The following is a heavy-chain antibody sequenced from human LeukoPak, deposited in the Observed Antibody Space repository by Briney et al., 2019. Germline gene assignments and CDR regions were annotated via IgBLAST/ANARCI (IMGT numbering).Heavy chain of an antibody. CDR1: GGSISNYY. CDR3: ARNVRSEGPPFYYYYMDV. Sequence: SETLSLTCTVSGGSISNYYWTWIRQPPGKALEWIGYIYYSGSSSYNPSLSSRVTIDTSKSQFSLKLSSVTAADTAVYYCARNVRSEGPPFYYYYMDVWGKGTTVTVSS. J-gene: IGHJ6*03. CDR2: IYYSGSS. V-gene: IGHV4-59*01.